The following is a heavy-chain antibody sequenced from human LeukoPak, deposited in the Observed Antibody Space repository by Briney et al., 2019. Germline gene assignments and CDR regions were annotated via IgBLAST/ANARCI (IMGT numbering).Heavy chain of an antibody. CDR1: GGSISSGGYY. D-gene: IGHD3-3*01. J-gene: IGHJ4*02. Sequence: SQTLSLTCTVSGGSISSGGYYWSWIRQPPGKGLEWIGYIYHSGSTYYNPSLKSRVAISVDRSKNQFSPKLSSVTAADTAVYYCASSGITIFGVVPNDYWGQGTLVTVSS. V-gene: IGHV4-30-2*01. CDR3: ASSGITIFGVVPNDY. CDR2: IYHSGST.